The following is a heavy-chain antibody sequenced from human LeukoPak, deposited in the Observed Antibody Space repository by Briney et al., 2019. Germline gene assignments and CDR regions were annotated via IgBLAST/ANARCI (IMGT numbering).Heavy chain of an antibody. V-gene: IGHV1-69*01. Sequence: GSSVEVSCKASGGTFSSYAISWVRQAPGQGLEWMGGIIPIFGTANYAQKFQGRVTITADESTSTAYMELSSLRSEDTAVYYCATDYGGNSLPWYWGQGTLVTVSS. CDR1: GGTFSSYA. CDR2: IIPIFGTA. D-gene: IGHD4-23*01. J-gene: IGHJ4*02. CDR3: ATDYGGNSLPWY.